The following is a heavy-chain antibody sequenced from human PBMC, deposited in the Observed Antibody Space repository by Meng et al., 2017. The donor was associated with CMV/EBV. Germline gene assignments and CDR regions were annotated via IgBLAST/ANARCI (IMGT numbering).Heavy chain of an antibody. CDR2: TSSSSTYI. J-gene: IGHJ4*02. CDR1: GFIFSSYT. V-gene: IGHV3-21*01. D-gene: IGHD5-24*01. CDR3: ARDSTDGYNYDY. Sequence: SWAASGFIFSSYTMNWVRQAPGRGLEWVSSTSSSSTYIYYADSVKGRFTISRDNAKSSLHLQMNSLRAEDTAVYYCARDSTDGYNYDYWGQGTLVTVSS.